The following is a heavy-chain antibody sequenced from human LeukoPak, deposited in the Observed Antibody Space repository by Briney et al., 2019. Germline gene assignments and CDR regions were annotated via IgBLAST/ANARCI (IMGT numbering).Heavy chain of an antibody. J-gene: IGHJ5*02. CDR3: ARSTEGWFDP. CDR2: IYSSGST. CDR1: GDSVTSGAYY. V-gene: IGHV4-61*10. Sequence: SETLSLTCTVSGDSVTSGAYYCSWIRQPAGKGLEWIGRIYSSGSTNCNPSLKSRVTLSVDTSKNQFSLKLSSVTAADTAVYYCARSTEGWFDPWGQGTLVTVSS.